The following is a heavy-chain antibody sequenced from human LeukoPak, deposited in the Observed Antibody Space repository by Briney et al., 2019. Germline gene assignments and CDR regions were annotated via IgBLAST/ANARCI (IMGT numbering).Heavy chain of an antibody. D-gene: IGHD6-13*01. CDR1: GGPISSYS. J-gene: IGHJ4*02. V-gene: IGHV4-4*07. CDR2: IYATGST. Sequence: SETLSLTCSVSGGPISSYSWTWIRQPAGKGLEWIGRIYATGSTNFNPSLKSRVTMSVDTSKSQFSLNLSSVTAADTAVYYCARAPAGSSKYEYWGQGILVTVSS. CDR3: ARAPAGSSKYEY.